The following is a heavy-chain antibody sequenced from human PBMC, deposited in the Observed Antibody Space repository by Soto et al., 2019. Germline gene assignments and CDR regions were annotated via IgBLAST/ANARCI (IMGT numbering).Heavy chain of an antibody. D-gene: IGHD6-13*01. CDR2: IKQDGSEK. CDR1: GFTFSSYW. CDR3: ARGSSSSWYSSDYYYGMDV. Sequence: GSLRLSCAASGFTFSSYWMSWVRQAPGKGLEWVANIKQDGSEKYYVDSVKGRFTISRDNAKNSLYLQMNSLRAEDTAVYYCARGSSSSWYSSDYYYGMDVWGHGTTVTFSS. V-gene: IGHV3-7*01. J-gene: IGHJ6*02.